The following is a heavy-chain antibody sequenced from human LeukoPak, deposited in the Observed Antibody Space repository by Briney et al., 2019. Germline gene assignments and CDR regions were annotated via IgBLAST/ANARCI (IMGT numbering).Heavy chain of an antibody. CDR1: GYTFTIYG. Sequence: ASANVSCTTSGYTFTIYGISWGRQAPGHGLEWMGLISAYGNTNYAQNLQGRVTMTTDTSTSTAYMELRSLRSDDTAVYYCARGIIGYYFDYWGQGTLVTVSS. V-gene: IGHV1-18*01. CDR3: ARGIIGYYFDY. D-gene: IGHD2-15*01. CDR2: ISAYGNT. J-gene: IGHJ4*02.